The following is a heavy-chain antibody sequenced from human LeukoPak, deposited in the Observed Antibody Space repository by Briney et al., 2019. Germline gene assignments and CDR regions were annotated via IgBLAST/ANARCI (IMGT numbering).Heavy chain of an antibody. CDR1: GYTFTGYY. J-gene: IGHJ6*02. Sequence: ASVKVSCKASGYTFTGYYMHWVRQAPGQGLEWMGWINPNSGGTNYAEKFQGRVTMTRDTSISTAYMELSRLRSDDTAVYYCARGSNWAPYGMDVWGQGTTVTVSS. CDR2: INPNSGGT. CDR3: ARGSNWAPYGMDV. D-gene: IGHD3-10*01. V-gene: IGHV1-2*02.